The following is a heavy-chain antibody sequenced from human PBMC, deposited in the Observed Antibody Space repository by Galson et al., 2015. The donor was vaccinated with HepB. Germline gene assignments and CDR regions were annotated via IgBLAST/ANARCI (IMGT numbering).Heavy chain of an antibody. CDR1: GFTFSSYP. J-gene: IGHJ4*02. V-gene: IGHV3-30*04. CDR2: LSYDRCKI. Sequence: SLRLSCAASGFTFSSYPMHWVRQAPGKGLEWVAVLSYDRCKIYYADSVKGRFTISRDNSKNTLYLQMDSLSVEDTAVYFCARGSIFGVVRPADYWGQGTLVTVSS. CDR3: ARGSIFGVVRPADY. D-gene: IGHD3-3*01.